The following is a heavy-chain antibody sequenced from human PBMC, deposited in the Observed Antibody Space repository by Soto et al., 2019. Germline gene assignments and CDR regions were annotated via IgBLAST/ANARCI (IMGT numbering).Heavy chain of an antibody. CDR1: GFTFSSYG. CDR3: AKAQQWRATPYD. V-gene: IGHV3-7*03. CDR2: IKQDGSEK. Sequence: GGSLRLSCAASGFTFSSYGMSWVRQAPGKGLEWVASIKQDGSEKYYVDSVKGRFTISRDNAKNSLYLQMNSLRAEDKGVYYCAKAQQWRATPYDWGQGALVTVSS. D-gene: IGHD6-19*01. J-gene: IGHJ1*01.